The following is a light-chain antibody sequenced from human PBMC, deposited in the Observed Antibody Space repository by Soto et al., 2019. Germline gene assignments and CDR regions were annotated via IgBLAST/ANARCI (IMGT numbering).Light chain of an antibody. Sequence: QSALTQPPSASGSPGRSATISCTGTRSDVGGYNYVSWYQQHPGKGPKLMIYEVNQRPSGVPDRFSGSKSGNTASLTVSGLQAEDEADYYCSSYAGSNNYVFGTGTKVTVL. CDR3: SSYAGSNNYV. V-gene: IGLV2-8*01. CDR1: RSDVGGYNY. J-gene: IGLJ1*01. CDR2: EVN.